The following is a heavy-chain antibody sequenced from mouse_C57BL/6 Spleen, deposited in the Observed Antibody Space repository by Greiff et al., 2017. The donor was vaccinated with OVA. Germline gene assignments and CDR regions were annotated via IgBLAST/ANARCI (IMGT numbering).Heavy chain of an antibody. D-gene: IGHD1-1*01. Sequence: VQLQQPGAELVRPGSSVKLSCKASGYTFTSYWMHWVKQRPIQGLEWIGNIDPSDSETHYNQKFKDKATLTVAKSSSTAYMQLSSLTSEDSAVYYCARFPTYNYGSSRGAYWGQGTLVTVSA. J-gene: IGHJ3*01. CDR2: IDPSDSET. CDR3: ARFPTYNYGSSRGAY. CDR1: GYTFTSYW. V-gene: IGHV1-52*01.